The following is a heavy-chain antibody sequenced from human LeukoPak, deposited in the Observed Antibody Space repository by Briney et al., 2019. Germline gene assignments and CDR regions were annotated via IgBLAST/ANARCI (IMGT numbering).Heavy chain of an antibody. V-gene: IGHV3-23*01. CDR3: AKAYSGYDADWYFDL. Sequence: GGSLRLSCAASRITFNSYAMSWVRQAPGKGLEWVSAISGSGGSTYYADSVKGRFTISRDNSKNTLYLQMNSLRAEDTAVYYCAKAYSGYDADWYFDLWGRGTLVTVSS. CDR2: ISGSGGST. CDR1: RITFNSYA. D-gene: IGHD5-12*01. J-gene: IGHJ2*01.